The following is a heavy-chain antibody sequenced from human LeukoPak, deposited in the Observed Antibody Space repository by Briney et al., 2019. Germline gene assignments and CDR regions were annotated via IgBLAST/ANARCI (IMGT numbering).Heavy chain of an antibody. CDR1: GYTFTSQG. V-gene: IGHV1-18*01. D-gene: IGHD1-26*01. Sequence: ASVKVSCKASGYTFTSQGISWVRQAPGQGLEWMGWISGHTGDTEYAQKFQGRVTMTTDTSTSTAYMELGSLTSDDTAVYFCARAYSASYWADYWGQGTLVTVSS. CDR2: ISGHTGDT. J-gene: IGHJ4*02. CDR3: ARAYSASYWADY.